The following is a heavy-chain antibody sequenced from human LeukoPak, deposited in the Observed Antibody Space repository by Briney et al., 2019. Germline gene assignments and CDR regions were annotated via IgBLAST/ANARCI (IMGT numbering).Heavy chain of an antibody. D-gene: IGHD4-4*01. CDR2: IRSKANSYAT. Sequence: GGSLRLSCAASGLTFSGSAMHWVRQASGKGLEWVGRIRSKANSYATAYAASVKGRFTISRDDSKNTAYLQMNSLKTEGTAVYYCNSNYEEADYWGQGTLVTVSS. J-gene: IGHJ4*02. V-gene: IGHV3-73*01. CDR1: GLTFSGSA. CDR3: NSNYEEADY.